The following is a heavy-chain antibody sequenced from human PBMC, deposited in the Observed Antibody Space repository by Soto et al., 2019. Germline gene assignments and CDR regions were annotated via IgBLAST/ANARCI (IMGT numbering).Heavy chain of an antibody. CDR3: ARRYGDCFDY. J-gene: IGHJ4*02. CDR2: IYYSGST. CDR1: SHY. D-gene: IGHD4-17*01. V-gene: IGHV4-59*08. Sequence: SHYWCWIRQPPGKGLEWIGYIYYSGSTNHNPSLKSRVTISVDTSKNQFSLKLSSVTAADTAVYYCARRYGDCFDYWGQGTLVTVSS.